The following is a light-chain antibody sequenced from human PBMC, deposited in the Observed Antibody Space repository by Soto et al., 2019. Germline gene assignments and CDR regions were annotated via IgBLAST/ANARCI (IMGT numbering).Light chain of an antibody. Sequence: DIVMTQSPDSLAVSLGERATINCKSSQSVLYSSNNKNYLAWYQQKPGKAPKLLIYDASSLKGGVPSRFSGSGSGTEFTLTISSLQPDDFATYYCQQYNSDSALTFGGGTRVESK. CDR3: QQYNSDSALT. CDR2: DAS. V-gene: IGKV4-1*01. CDR1: QSVLYSSNNKNY. J-gene: IGKJ4*01.